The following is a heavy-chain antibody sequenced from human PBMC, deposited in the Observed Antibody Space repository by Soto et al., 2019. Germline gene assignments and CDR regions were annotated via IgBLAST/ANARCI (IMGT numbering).Heavy chain of an antibody. D-gene: IGHD4-17*01. J-gene: IGHJ3*02. CDR1: GLTFSSYA. CDR3: AKDDGDYDAFDI. CDR2: ISGSGGST. V-gene: IGHV3-23*01. Sequence: GGSLRLSCAASGLTFSSYAMSWVRQAPGKGLEWVSAISGSGGSTYYADSVKGRFTISRDNSKNTLYLQMNSLRAEDTAVYYCAKDDGDYDAFDIWGQGTMVTVSS.